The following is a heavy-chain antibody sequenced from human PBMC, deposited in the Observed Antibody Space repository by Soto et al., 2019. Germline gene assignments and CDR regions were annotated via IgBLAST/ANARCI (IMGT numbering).Heavy chain of an antibody. V-gene: IGHV1-3*01. CDR1: GCTFTSYA. Sequence: ASVKVSCKASGCTFTSYAMHWVRQAPGQRLEWMGWINAGNGNTKYSQKFQGRVTITRDTSASTAYMELSSLRSEDTAVYYCARPPGVVIKVYGMDVWGQGTPVTVSS. CDR2: INAGNGNT. CDR3: ARPPGVVIKVYGMDV. D-gene: IGHD3-3*01. J-gene: IGHJ6*01.